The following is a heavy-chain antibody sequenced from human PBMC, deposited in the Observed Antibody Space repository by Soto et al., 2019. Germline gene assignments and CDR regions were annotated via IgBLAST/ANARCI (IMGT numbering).Heavy chain of an antibody. D-gene: IGHD1-26*01. CDR1: VGTFSSYA. Sequence: SVKVSCKASVGTFSSYAISWVRQAPGQGLEWMGGIIPIFGTANYAQKFQGRVTITADESTSTAYMELSSLRSEDTAVYYCARDMRVGATVTFDYWGQGTLVTVSS. CDR3: ARDMRVGATVTFDY. V-gene: IGHV1-69*13. J-gene: IGHJ4*02. CDR2: IIPIFGTA.